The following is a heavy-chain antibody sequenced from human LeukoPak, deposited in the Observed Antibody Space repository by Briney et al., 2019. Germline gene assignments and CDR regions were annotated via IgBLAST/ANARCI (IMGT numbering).Heavy chain of an antibody. CDR2: ISSSSNYI. Sequence: GGSLRLSCAASGFTFSTYNMNWVRQAPGKGLEWVSSISSSSNYIYYADSVKGRFTISRDNAKNSLYLQMTSLRAEDTDVYYFARDVGASAPDAFDIWGQGTMVTVSS. CDR1: GFTFSTYN. V-gene: IGHV3-21*01. D-gene: IGHD1-26*01. CDR3: ARDVGASAPDAFDI. J-gene: IGHJ3*02.